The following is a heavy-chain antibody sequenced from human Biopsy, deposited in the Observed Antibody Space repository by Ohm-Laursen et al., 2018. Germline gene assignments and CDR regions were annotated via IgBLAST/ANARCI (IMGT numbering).Heavy chain of an antibody. J-gene: IGHJ4*02. CDR3: GNEVHGRDY. D-gene: IGHD2-15*01. CDR1: GKTFSDYY. CDR2: INQSGRT. V-gene: IGHV4-34*08. Sequence: TLSLTCAVYGKTFSDYYWSWIRQPPGKGLEWIGQINQSGRTNYNPSLKSRVNISADKSKNQFSLKLSTVTSADTAVYFCGNEVHGRDYWGLGALVTVSS.